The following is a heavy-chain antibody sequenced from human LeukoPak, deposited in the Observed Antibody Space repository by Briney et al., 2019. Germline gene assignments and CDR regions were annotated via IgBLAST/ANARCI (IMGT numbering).Heavy chain of an antibody. CDR3: ARHYSSHYYDSSGYATPSYYFDY. Sequence: PSETLSLTCAVSGGSISSGGYSWSWIRQPPGKGLEWIGYIYHSGSTCYNPSLKSRVTISVDTSKNQFSLKLSSVTAADMAVYYCARHYSSHYYDSSGYATPSYYFDYWGQGTLVTVSS. D-gene: IGHD3-22*01. CDR2: IYHSGST. CDR1: GGSISSGGYS. V-gene: IGHV4-30-2*03. J-gene: IGHJ4*02.